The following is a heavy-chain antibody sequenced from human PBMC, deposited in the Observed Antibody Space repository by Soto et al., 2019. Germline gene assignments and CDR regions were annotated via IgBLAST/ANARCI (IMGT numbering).Heavy chain of an antibody. V-gene: IGHV1-18*01. CDR2: ISPNSGAT. CDR3: VREMWTRSGPQNFFDY. J-gene: IGHJ4*02. Sequence: QVQLVQSEGELRQPGASVTVSCRASGYTFTSYGIIWVRQAPGQGLEGMGDISPNSGATTYAQNLQGRLTLTTNTSTSTAYMELRSLSSDDTAIYYCVREMWTRSGPQNFFDYWGLGALVTVSS. CDR1: GYTFTSYG. D-gene: IGHD6-25*01.